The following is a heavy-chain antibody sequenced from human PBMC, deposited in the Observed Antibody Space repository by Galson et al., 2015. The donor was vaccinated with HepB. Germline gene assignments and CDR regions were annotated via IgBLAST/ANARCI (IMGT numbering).Heavy chain of an antibody. CDR2: INPNSGGT. CDR3: ARDRQSRFAQEGHYDYGMDV. D-gene: IGHD3-3*01. V-gene: IGHV1-2*04. J-gene: IGHJ6*02. Sequence: SVKVSCKASGYTFTGYYINWVRQAPGQGLEWMGWINPNSGGTNFAQKFQGWVTMTIDTSTNTVYMELARLRSDDTAIYYCARDRQSRFAQEGHYDYGMDVWGQGTTVTVSS. CDR1: GYTFTGYY.